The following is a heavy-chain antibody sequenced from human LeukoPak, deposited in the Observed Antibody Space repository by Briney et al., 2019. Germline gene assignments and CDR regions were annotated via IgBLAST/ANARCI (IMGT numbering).Heavy chain of an antibody. CDR3: ARDPTLVGAPRHYYYGMDV. V-gene: IGHV3-33*01. CDR1: GFTFSSYG. Sequence: GGSLRLSCAASGFTFSSYGMHWVRQAPGKGLEWVAVIWYDGSNKYYADSVKGRFTISRDNSKNTLYLQMNSLRAEDTAVYYCARDPTLVGAPRHYYYGMDVWGQGTTVTVSS. D-gene: IGHD1-26*01. J-gene: IGHJ6*02. CDR2: IWYDGSNK.